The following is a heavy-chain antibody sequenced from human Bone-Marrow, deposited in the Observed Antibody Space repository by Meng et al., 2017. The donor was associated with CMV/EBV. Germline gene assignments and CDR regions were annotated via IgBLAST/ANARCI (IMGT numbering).Heavy chain of an antibody. CDR2: ISSSGSTI. V-gene: IGHV3-11*01. D-gene: IGHD3-22*01. J-gene: IGHJ3*02. Sequence: GESLKISCAASGFTFSDYYMSWIRQAPGKGLEWVSYISSSGSTIYYADSVKGRFTISRDNAKNSLYLQMNSLKTEDTAVYYCAREWLLMDAFDIWGQGTMVTVSS. CDR1: GFTFSDYY. CDR3: AREWLLMDAFDI.